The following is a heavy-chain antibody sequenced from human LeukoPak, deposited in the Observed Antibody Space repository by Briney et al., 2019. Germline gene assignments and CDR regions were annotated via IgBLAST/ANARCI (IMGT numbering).Heavy chain of an antibody. D-gene: IGHD6-19*01. CDR1: GFTFSNYA. CDR2: IDASGGAT. CDR3: AKGSGSGWYGWFAP. J-gene: IGHJ5*02. Sequence: GESLRLSCAASGFTFSNYAMCWVRQPPGKGLEWVSTIDASGGATYYADSVKGRFTISRDNSKNTFYLQMNSLRAEDTAVYFCAKGSGSGWYGWFAPWGQGTLVTVSS. V-gene: IGHV3-23*01.